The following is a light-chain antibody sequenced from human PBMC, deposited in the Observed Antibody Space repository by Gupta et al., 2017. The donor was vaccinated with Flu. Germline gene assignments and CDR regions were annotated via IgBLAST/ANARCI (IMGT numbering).Light chain of an antibody. Sequence: EIVMTQSPATLSESLCERATLSCRASQSVSSNLAWYQQKPGQAPRLLTYGASTRATGIPARFSGSGSGTEFTLTISSLQSEDFAAYYCQQYNNCPPLTFGGGTKVEIK. CDR2: GAS. J-gene: IGKJ4*01. CDR3: QQYNNCPPLT. CDR1: QSVSSN. V-gene: IGKV3-15*01.